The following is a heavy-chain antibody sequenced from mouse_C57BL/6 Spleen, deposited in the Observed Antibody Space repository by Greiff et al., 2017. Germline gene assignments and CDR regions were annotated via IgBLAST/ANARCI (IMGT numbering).Heavy chain of an antibody. CDR1: GFTFSSYA. CDR3: TRAPYYYGSSHWYFDV. D-gene: IGHD1-1*01. CDR2: ISSGGDYI. Sequence: EVKLMESGEGLVKPGGSLKLSCAASGFTFSSYAMSWVRQTQEKRLEWVAYISSGGDYIYYADTVKGRFTISRDNARNTLYLQMSSLKSEDTAMYYCTRAPYYYGSSHWYFDVWGTGTTVTVSS. V-gene: IGHV5-9-1*02. J-gene: IGHJ1*03.